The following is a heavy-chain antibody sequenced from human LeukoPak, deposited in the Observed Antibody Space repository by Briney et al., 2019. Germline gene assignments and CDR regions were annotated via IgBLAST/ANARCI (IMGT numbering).Heavy chain of an antibody. CDR1: GFTFDDYG. J-gene: IGHJ6*03. CDR2: INWNGGST. D-gene: IGHD2-2*01. CDR3: ARARCSSTSCYYYYYYYLDV. Sequence: GRSLRLSCAASGFTFDDYGMSWVRQAPGKGLEWVSGINWNGGSTGYADSVKGRFTISRDNAKNSLYLQMNSLRAEDTALYYCARARCSSTSCYYYYYYYLDVWGKGTTVTVPS. V-gene: IGHV3-20*04.